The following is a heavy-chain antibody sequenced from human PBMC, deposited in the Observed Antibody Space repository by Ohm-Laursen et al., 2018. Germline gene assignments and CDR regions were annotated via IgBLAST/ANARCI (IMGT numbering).Heavy chain of an antibody. CDR2: IIPIFGTA. D-gene: IGHD3-22*01. V-gene: IGHV1-69*01. J-gene: IGHJ4*02. CDR1: GGTFSSYA. CDR3: AKGFFYDSSAYYAPFDY. Sequence: SSVKVACKASGGTFSSYAISWVRQAPGQGLEWMGGIIPIFGTANYAQKFQDRVTITADESTSTAYMELSSLRSDDTAVYYCAKGFFYDSSAYYAPFDYWGQGTLVTVSS.